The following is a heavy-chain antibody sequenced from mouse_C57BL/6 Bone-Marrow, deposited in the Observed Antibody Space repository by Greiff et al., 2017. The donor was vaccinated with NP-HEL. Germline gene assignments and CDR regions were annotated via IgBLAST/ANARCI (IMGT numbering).Heavy chain of an antibody. Sequence: DVKLVESGGGLVKPGGSLKLSCAASGFTFSSYAMSWVRQTPEKRLEWVATISDGGSYTYYPDNVKGRFTISRDNAKNNLYLQMSHLKSEDTAMYYCARADGYVMDYWGQGTSVTVSS. J-gene: IGHJ4*01. V-gene: IGHV5-4*03. CDR2: ISDGGSYT. CDR1: GFTFSSYA. CDR3: ARADGYVMDY. D-gene: IGHD2-2*01.